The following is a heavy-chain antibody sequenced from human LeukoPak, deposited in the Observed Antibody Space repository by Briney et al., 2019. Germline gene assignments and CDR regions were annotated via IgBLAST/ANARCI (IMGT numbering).Heavy chain of an antibody. J-gene: IGHJ4*02. V-gene: IGHV1-2*02. CDR3: ARDLGYCSSTSCYSSGFGY. CDR2: INPNSGGT. CDR1: GYTFTGYY. Sequence: VSVKVSCKASGYTFTGYYMHWVRQAPGQGLEWMGWINPNSGGTNYAQKFQGRVTMTRDTSISTAYMELSRLRSDDTAVYYCARDLGYCSSTSCYSSGFGYWGQGTLVTVSS. D-gene: IGHD2-2*02.